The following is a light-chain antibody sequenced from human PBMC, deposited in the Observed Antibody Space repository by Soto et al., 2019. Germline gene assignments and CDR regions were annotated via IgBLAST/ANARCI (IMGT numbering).Light chain of an antibody. CDR3: QTWGTGIVV. V-gene: IGLV4-69*01. CDR1: SGHSNYA. CDR2: LNSDGRH. Sequence: QLVLTQSPSASASLGASVKLTCTLSSGHSNYAIAWHQQQPEKGPRYLMKLNSDGRHSKGDGIPDRFSGSSSGAERYLTISSLQSEDEADYYCQTWGTGIVVFGGGTKVTVL. J-gene: IGLJ2*01.